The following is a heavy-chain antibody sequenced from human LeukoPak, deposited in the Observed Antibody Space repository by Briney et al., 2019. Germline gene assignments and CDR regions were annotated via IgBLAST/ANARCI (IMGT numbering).Heavy chain of an antibody. CDR3: ARGVVAMYYLDY. CDR1: GYTFTNYG. J-gene: IGHJ4*02. D-gene: IGHD2-15*01. V-gene: IGHV1-18*01. CDR2: ISAYNGNT. Sequence: ASVKVSCKASGYTFTNYGISWVRQAPGQGLEWMGWISAYNGNTNYAQKLQGRVTMTTDTSTITASMELRSLRSDDTAVYYCARGVVAMYYLDYWGQGTLVTVAS.